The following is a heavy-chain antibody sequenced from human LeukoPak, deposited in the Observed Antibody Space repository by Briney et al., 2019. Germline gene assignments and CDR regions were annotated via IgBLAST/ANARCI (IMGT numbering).Heavy chain of an antibody. CDR1: GGTFSSYA. D-gene: IGHD3-22*01. V-gene: IGHV1-69*13. CDR2: IITIFGTA. CDR3: AREGGDYYDSSGYYRGLLDY. Sequence: GASVKVSCKASGGTFSSYAISWVRQAPGQGLEWMGGIITIFGTAKYAQKSQGRVTITADESTSTAYMELSSLRSEDTAVYYCAREGGDYYDSSGYYRGLLDYWGQGTLVTVSS. J-gene: IGHJ4*02.